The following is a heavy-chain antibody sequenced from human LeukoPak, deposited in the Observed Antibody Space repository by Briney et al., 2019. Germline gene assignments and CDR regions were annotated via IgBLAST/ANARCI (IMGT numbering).Heavy chain of an antibody. D-gene: IGHD5-18*01. Sequence: GGSLRLSCAASGFTLDDYAMHWVRQAPGKGLEWVSGISWNSGSIGYADSVKGRFTISRDNAKNSLYLQMNCLRAEDMALYYCAKDEGRDSYGFLDAFDFWGQGTMVTVSS. V-gene: IGHV3-9*03. CDR2: ISWNSGSI. CDR3: AKDEGRDSYGFLDAFDF. CDR1: GFTLDDYA. J-gene: IGHJ3*01.